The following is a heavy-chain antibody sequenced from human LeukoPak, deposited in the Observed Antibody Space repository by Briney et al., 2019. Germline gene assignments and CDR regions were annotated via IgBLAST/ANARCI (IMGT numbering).Heavy chain of an antibody. J-gene: IGHJ4*02. Sequence: SETLSLTCAVYGGSLSGYYWSWIRQSPGKGLEWIGEINHGGSTNYNPSIKSRVTMSVDTSKNHFSLKLSSVTAADTAVYFCAREGRMSMGIEYWGQGTLVTVSS. D-gene: IGHD4/OR15-4a*01. CDR1: GGSLSGYY. CDR2: INHGGST. CDR3: AREGRMSMGIEY. V-gene: IGHV4-34*01.